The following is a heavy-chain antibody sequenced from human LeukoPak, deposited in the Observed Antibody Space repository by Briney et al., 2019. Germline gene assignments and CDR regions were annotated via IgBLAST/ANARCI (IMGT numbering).Heavy chain of an antibody. V-gene: IGHV4-34*01. Sequence: PSETLSRTCAVYGGSFSGYYWSWIRQPPGKGLEWIGEINHSGSTNYNPSLKSRVTISVDTSKNQFSLKLSSVTAADTAVYYCARRPLGYCSSTSCAGRYWFDPWGQGTLVTVSS. J-gene: IGHJ5*02. CDR1: GGSFSGYY. CDR3: ARRPLGYCSSTSCAGRYWFDP. CDR2: INHSGST. D-gene: IGHD2-2*01.